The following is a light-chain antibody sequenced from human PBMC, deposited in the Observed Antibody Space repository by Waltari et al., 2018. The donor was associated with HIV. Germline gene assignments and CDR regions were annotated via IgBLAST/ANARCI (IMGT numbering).Light chain of an antibody. CDR2: EVT. CDR1: SSDVGRYTY. V-gene: IGLV2-8*01. Sequence: SALTQPPSASGSPGQSATLACTGTSSDVGRYTYDSSYQQYPGKAPKLMIYEVTNRPSGVPDRFSGSKSGNSASLTVSGLQAEDEADYYCSSYAGSNNYVVFGGGTRLTVL. CDR3: SSYAGSNNYVV. J-gene: IGLJ2*01.